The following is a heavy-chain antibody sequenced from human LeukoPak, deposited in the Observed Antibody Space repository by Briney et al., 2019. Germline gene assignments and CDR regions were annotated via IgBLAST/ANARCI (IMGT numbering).Heavy chain of an antibody. Sequence: ASVKVSCKASGYTFTGYYMHWVRQAPGQGLEWMGWINPNSGGTNYAQKFQGRVTMTRDTSISTAYMELSRLRSDDTAVYYCARSQYSSGPYGMDVWGQGTTVTVSS. CDR2: INPNSGGT. D-gene: IGHD6-25*01. CDR3: ARSQYSSGPYGMDV. CDR1: GYTFTGYY. V-gene: IGHV1-2*02. J-gene: IGHJ6*02.